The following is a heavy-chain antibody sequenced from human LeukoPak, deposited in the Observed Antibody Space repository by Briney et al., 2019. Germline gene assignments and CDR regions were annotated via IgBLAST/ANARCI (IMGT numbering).Heavy chain of an antibody. V-gene: IGHV4-4*02. CDR2: IYHSGSP. J-gene: IGHJ4*02. CDR3: ARVNINNWHSCDY. CDR1: GGSISSNNW. Sequence: SETLSLTCTVSGGSISSNNWWGWVRQPPGKGLEWIGEIYHSGSPNYNPSLKSRVTISVDKSRNHFSLNLSSVTAADTAVYYCARVNINNWHSCDYWGQGTLVTVSS. D-gene: IGHD1-1*01.